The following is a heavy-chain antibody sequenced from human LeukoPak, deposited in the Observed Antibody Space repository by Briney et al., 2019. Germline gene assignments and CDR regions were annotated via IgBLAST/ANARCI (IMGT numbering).Heavy chain of an antibody. CDR2: TYYRSKWYN. V-gene: IGHV6-1*01. CDR1: GDSVSSNIAA. D-gene: IGHD2-2*01. CDR3: ARDGGVPAAMNYYYMDV. Sequence: SQTLSLTCAISGDSVSSNIAAWNWIRQSPSRGLEWLGRTYYRSKWYNDYAVSVKSRITINPDTSKNQFSLQLNSVTPEDTAVYYCARDGGVPAAMNYYYMDVWGKGTTVTVSS. J-gene: IGHJ6*03.